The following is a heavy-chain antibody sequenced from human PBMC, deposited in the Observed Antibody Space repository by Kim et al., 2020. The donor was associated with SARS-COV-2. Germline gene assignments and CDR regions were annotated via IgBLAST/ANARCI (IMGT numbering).Heavy chain of an antibody. Sequence: ASVKVSCKASGYTFTSYDINWVRQATGQGLEWMGWMNPNSGNTGYAQKFQGRVTMTRNTSISTAYMELSSLRSEDTAVYYCARGALVRDPIKLSYYYYGMDVWGQGTTVTISS. CDR3: ARGALVRDPIKLSYYYYGMDV. D-gene: IGHD3-10*01. V-gene: IGHV1-8*01. J-gene: IGHJ6*02. CDR2: MNPNSGNT. CDR1: GYTFTSYD.